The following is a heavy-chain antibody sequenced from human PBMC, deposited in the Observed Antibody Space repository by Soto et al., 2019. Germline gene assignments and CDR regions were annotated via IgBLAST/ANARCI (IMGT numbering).Heavy chain of an antibody. V-gene: IGHV3-7*03. CDR3: ASASFDF. J-gene: IGHJ5*01. Sequence: GGSLRLSCAASGFTFSIYWMSWVRQAPGKGLEWVANIKQDGSEKYYVDSVKGRFTISRDNAKNTLYLQMNSLRAEDTAVYYCASASFDFFGHGTLVTVSS. CDR2: IKQDGSEK. CDR1: GFTFSIYW.